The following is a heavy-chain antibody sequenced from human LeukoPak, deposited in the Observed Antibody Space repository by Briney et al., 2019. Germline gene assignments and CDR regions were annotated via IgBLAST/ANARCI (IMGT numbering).Heavy chain of an antibody. CDR1: GFTFSSYW. Sequence: GGSLRLSCAASGFTFSSYWMHWVRQAPGKGLVWVSRIHSDGTSTSYADSVKGRFTISRDNAKNTLYLQMNSLRADDTAVYYCARDLAYCGGDCSSEYFQHWGQGTLVTVSS. CDR2: IHSDGTST. D-gene: IGHD2-21*02. V-gene: IGHV3-74*01. J-gene: IGHJ1*01. CDR3: ARDLAYCGGDCSSEYFQH.